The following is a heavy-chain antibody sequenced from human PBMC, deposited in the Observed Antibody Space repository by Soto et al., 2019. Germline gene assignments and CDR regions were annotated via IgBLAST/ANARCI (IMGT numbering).Heavy chain of an antibody. V-gene: IGHV3-23*01. J-gene: IGHJ6*01. Sequence: EVQLLESGGDLVQPGGYLRLSCVASGFTFNTYGMNWVRQAPGKGLEWVAGVSARGGDTSYADSVKGRFTISRDNSKDTLYLQRNSLRVEDTALYYCAISSSRAHYYGMYVWGQGTTVTVFS. D-gene: IGHD2-2*01. CDR1: GFTFNTYG. CDR3: AISSSRAHYYGMYV. CDR2: VSARGGDT.